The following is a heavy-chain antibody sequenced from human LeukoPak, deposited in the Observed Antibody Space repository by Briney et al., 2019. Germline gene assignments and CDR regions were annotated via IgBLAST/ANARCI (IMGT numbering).Heavy chain of an antibody. CDR2: IYSGGST. J-gene: IGHJ4*02. CDR1: VFTVSSNY. Sequence: PGGSLRLSCAASVFTVSSNYMSWVRQAPGKGLEWVSVIYSGGSTYYADSVKGRFTISRDNSKNTLYLQMNSLRAEDTAVYYCALSDGYNYWGQGTLVTVSS. D-gene: IGHD5-24*01. CDR3: ALSDGYNY. V-gene: IGHV3-53*01.